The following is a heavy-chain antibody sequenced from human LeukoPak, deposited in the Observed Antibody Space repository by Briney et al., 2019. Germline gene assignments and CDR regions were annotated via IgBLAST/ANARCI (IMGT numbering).Heavy chain of an antibody. CDR1: GFTFSSYA. D-gene: IGHD2-21*01. J-gene: IGHJ4*02. V-gene: IGHV3-23*01. CDR3: AKYLIAAANAYFDY. CDR2: IGAGGTFT. Sequence: GGSLRLSCTASGFTFSSYAMNWVRQAPGKGLEWVSGIGAGGTFTYYADSVKGRFTISRDNSRNTLYLQMNSLRAEDTAVYYCAKYLIAAANAYFDYWGQGTLVTVSS.